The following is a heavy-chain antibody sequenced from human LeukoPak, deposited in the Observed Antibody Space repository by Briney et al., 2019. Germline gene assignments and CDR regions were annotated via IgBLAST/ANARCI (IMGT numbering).Heavy chain of an antibody. CDR2: IKSKTDGGTT. V-gene: IGHV3-15*01. CDR1: GFTFSSYE. D-gene: IGHD3-9*01. J-gene: IGHJ3*02. Sequence: PGGSLRLSCAASGFTFSSYEMNWVRQAPGKGLEWVGRIKSKTDGGTTDYAAPVKGRFTISRDDSKNTLYLQMNSLKTEDTAVYYCTTGLLRYFDWLPIDAFDIWGQGTMVTVSS. CDR3: TTGLLRYFDWLPIDAFDI.